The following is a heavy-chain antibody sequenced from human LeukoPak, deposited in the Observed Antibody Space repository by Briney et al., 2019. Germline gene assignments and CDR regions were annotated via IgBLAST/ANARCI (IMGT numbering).Heavy chain of an antibody. CDR1: GFTFSSYW. CDR2: INSDGSST. V-gene: IGHV3-74*01. J-gene: IGHJ3*02. Sequence: GGSLRLSCAASGFTFSSYWMHWVRQAPGKGLVWVSRINSDGSSTSYADSVRGRFSISRDNAKNTLYLQMNSLRAEDTAVYYCARVRLIPYGSYSYDAFDIWGQGTMVTVSS. D-gene: IGHD1-26*01. CDR3: ARVRLIPYGSYSYDAFDI.